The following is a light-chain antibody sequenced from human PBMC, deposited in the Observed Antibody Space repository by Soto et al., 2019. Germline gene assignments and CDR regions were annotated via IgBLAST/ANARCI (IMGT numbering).Light chain of an antibody. CDR3: SAWDDSIYGPV. CDR1: SSDIGSNP. CDR2: RDN. V-gene: IGLV1-44*01. Sequence: QAVVTQPPSASGTPGQRVAISCSGGSSDIGSNPVNWYLHLPGAAPKLLIYRDNQRPSGVPDRFSGSKSGTSASLTISGLQSEDEADCFCSAWDDSIYGPVFGGGTKLTVL. J-gene: IGLJ2*01.